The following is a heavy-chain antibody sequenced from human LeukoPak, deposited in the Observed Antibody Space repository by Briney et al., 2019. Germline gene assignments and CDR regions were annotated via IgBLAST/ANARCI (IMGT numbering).Heavy chain of an antibody. CDR1: GYTFTSYD. J-gene: IGHJ6*03. CDR2: MNPNSGNT. D-gene: IGHD3-22*01. Sequence: ASVKVSCKASGYTFTSYDINGVRQATGQGLEWMGWMNPNSGNTCYAQKFQGRVTMTRNTSISTAYMELSSLRSEDTAVYYCARRDSSGYYYYYYYMDVWGKGTTVTVSS. V-gene: IGHV1-8*01. CDR3: ARRDSSGYYYYYYYMDV.